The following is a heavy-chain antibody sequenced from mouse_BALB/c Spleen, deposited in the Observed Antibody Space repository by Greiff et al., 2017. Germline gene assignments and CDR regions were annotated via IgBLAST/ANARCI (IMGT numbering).Heavy chain of an antibody. Sequence: VKLMESGAELAKPGASVKMSCKASGYTFTSYWMHWVKQRPGQGLEWIGYINPSTGYTEYNQKFKDKATLTADKSSSTAYMQLSSLTSEDSAVYYCARRGNSLFDYWGQGTTLTVSS. D-gene: IGHD2-1*01. J-gene: IGHJ2*01. CDR3: ARRGNSLFDY. CDR1: GYTFTSYW. V-gene: IGHV1-7*01. CDR2: INPSTGYT.